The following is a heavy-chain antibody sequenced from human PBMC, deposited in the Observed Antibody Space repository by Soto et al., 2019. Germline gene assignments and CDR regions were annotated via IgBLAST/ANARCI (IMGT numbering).Heavy chain of an antibody. D-gene: IGHD6-6*01. CDR3: ARGTRPYSSAFGAVDY. V-gene: IGHV3-74*01. CDR1: GFTFSSYW. CDR2: VNSDGSST. J-gene: IGHJ4*02. Sequence: EVQLVESGGGLVQPGGSLRLSCAASGFTFSSYWMHWVRQAPGKGLVWVSRVNSDGSSTSYADSVKGRFTISRDNAKNTRDLQMNSLRAEDTAVYYCARGTRPYSSAFGAVDYWGQGTLVTVSS.